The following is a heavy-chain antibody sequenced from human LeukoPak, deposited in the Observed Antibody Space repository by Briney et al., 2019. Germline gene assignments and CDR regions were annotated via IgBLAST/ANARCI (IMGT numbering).Heavy chain of an antibody. J-gene: IGHJ4*02. V-gene: IGHV3-74*01. CDR1: GFTFSSYW. Sequence: GGSPRLSCAASGFTFSSYWMHWVRQVPGKGLVWVSRIKSDGSSTSYADSVKGRFTISRDNAKNSLYLQMNRLRAEDTAVYYCARDEVGATTEFDYWGQGTLVTVSS. CDR3: ARDEVGATTEFDY. CDR2: IKSDGSST. D-gene: IGHD1-26*01.